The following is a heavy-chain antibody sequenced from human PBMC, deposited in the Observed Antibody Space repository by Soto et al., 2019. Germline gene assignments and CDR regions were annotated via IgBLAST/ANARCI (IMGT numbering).Heavy chain of an antibody. CDR3: ARAFRAYCSHGSCSYPVGY. CDR2: ISPGNGNT. D-gene: IGHD2-15*01. V-gene: IGHV1-3*01. J-gene: IGHJ4*02. CDR1: GYSFSSYA. Sequence: GASVKVSCKAFGYSFSSYAMHWVRQAPGQGLEWMGWISPGNGNTKYSQKFQGRVTITRDTSASTAYMELSSLGSEDTAVYYCARAFRAYCSHGSCSYPVGYRGQGTLVTVSS.